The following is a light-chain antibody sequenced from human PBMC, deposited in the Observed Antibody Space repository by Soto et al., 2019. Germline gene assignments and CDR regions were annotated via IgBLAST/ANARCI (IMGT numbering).Light chain of an antibody. V-gene: IGKV3-20*01. CDR1: QSISSNY. CDR2: GAS. Sequence: EIVLTQSPGTLSLSPGERATLSCRASQSISSNYLAWYQQRPGQAPRLLIYGASSRATGIPDRFSGRVSGTDFTLTISRLEPEDFAVYYCQQYDSSPRTFGQGTKVEIK. CDR3: QQYDSSPRT. J-gene: IGKJ1*01.